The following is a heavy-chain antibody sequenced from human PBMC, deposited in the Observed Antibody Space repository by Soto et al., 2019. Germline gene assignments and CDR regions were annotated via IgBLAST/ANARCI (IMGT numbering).Heavy chain of an antibody. CDR1: GFTFSSYA. Sequence: QVQLVESGGGVVQPGRSLRLSCAASGFTFSSYAMHWVRQAPGKGLEWVAVLSYDGSNKYYAESVKGRFTISIDNSKNTLYLQMNSLRAEHTAVYYCARGGYSSGLDVWGQGTTVTVSS. CDR3: ARGGYSSGLDV. V-gene: IGHV3-30-3*01. D-gene: IGHD6-19*01. J-gene: IGHJ6*02. CDR2: LSYDGSNK.